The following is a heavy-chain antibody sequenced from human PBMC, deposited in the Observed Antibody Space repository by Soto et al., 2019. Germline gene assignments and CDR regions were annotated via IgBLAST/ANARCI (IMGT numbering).Heavy chain of an antibody. V-gene: IGHV1-18*01. D-gene: IGHD3-16*01. CDR3: AGRGDVPDYDYGMDV. CDR2: INAYNGDT. J-gene: IGHJ6*02. Sequence: QVQLVQSGAEVKKPGASVKVSCKASGYTFTSYGFSWVRQAPGQGLEWMGWINAYNGDTNYAQNLQGSVTMTTDTSTHTAYMELRSLRSDDTAVYYCAGRGDVPDYDYGMDVWGQGTTVTVSS. CDR1: GYTFTSYG.